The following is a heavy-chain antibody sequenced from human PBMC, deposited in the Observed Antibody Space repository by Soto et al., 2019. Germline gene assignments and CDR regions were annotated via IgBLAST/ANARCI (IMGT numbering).Heavy chain of an antibody. CDR2: INGGNGYT. D-gene: IGHD6-13*01. CDR3: ARGCGSSSFDP. V-gene: IGHV1-3*01. J-gene: IGHJ5*02. Sequence: ASVKVSCKASGYSFTNYNIYWLRQAPGQRLEWMGWINGGNGYTKYSQIFQGRVTFTRDTSATTVYMALSSLRSEDTAVYYCARGCGSSSFDPWGQGALVTVSS. CDR1: GYSFTNYN.